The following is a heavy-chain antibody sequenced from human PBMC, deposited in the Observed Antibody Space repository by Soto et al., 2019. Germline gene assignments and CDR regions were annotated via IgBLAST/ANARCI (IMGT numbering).Heavy chain of an antibody. CDR2: ISYSGHNT. V-gene: IGHV3-23*01. Sequence: EVQLLESGGGLVQPGGSLRLSCAASGFPFSSYNMSWVRQAPGQGLECVSSISYSGHNTYYADSVQGRFTISRDNSKDTLSLQMSSLRAEDTAIYFCAKVAAGTFDYWGQGTLVTVSS. CDR3: AKVAAGTFDY. J-gene: IGHJ4*02. CDR1: GFPFSSYN. D-gene: IGHD6-13*01.